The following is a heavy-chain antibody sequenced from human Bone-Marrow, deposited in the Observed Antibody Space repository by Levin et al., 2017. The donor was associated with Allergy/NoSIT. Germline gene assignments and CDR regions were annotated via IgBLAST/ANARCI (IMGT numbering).Heavy chain of an antibody. D-gene: IGHD3-3*01. CDR3: ARERSITIFGVVPTKTFDY. CDR2: INPNSGDT. J-gene: IGHJ4*02. Sequence: ASVKVSCKASGYTFTGYYLHWVRQATGQGLEWMGWINPNSGDTNSAQKFQGRVTMTRDTSITTAYMELSRPTSDDTAVYYCARERSITIFGVVPTKTFDYWGQGTLVTVSS. V-gene: IGHV1-2*02. CDR1: GYTFTGYY.